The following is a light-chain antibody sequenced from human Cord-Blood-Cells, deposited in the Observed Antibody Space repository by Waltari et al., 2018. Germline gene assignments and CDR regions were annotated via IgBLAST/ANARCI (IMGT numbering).Light chain of an antibody. V-gene: IGLV6-57*01. CDR1: SGRIASNY. Sequence: NFMLTQHHSVSESPGKTVTISCTRSSGRIASNYVQCYQQRPGSSPTTVIYEDNQRPSGVPDRFSGSIDSSSNSASLTISGLKTEDEADYYCQSYDSSNHVVFGGGTKLTVL. CDR2: EDN. CDR3: QSYDSSNHVV. J-gene: IGLJ2*01.